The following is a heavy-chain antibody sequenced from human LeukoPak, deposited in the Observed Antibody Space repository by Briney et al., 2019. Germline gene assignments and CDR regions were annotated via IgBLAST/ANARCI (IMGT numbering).Heavy chain of an antibody. Sequence: SETLSLTCTVSGGSISSSSYYWGWIRQPPGKGLEWIGSIYYSGSTNYNPSLKSRVTISVDTSKNQFSLKLSSVTAADTAVYYCARAPQWLANYFDYWGQGTLVTVSS. CDR1: GGSISSSSYY. J-gene: IGHJ4*02. D-gene: IGHD6-19*01. V-gene: IGHV4-39*07. CDR3: ARAPQWLANYFDY. CDR2: IYYSGST.